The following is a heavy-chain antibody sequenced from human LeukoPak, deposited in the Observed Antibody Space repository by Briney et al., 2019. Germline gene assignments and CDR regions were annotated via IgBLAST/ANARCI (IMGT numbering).Heavy chain of an antibody. V-gene: IGHV4-39*01. CDR1: GGSISSSSFY. D-gene: IGHD6-19*01. Sequence: SETLSLTCTVSGGSISSSSFYWGRIRQPPGKGLEWIGTIFYSGSTYYNPSLRSRVTMSVDTSKNQFSLRLSSVTAADTAVYYCARQGYISGQGFRNNWFDPWGQGSLVTVSS. CDR2: IFYSGST. J-gene: IGHJ5*02. CDR3: ARQGYISGQGFRNNWFDP.